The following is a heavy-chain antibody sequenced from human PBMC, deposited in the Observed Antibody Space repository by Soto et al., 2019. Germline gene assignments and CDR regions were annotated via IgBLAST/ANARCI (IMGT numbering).Heavy chain of an antibody. V-gene: IGHV1-2*04. D-gene: IGHD2-2*01. Sequence: GASVKVSCKASGYTFTGYYMHWVRQAPGQGLEWMGWINPNSGGTNYAQKFQGWVTMTRDTSISTAYMELSRLRSDDTAVYYCARERSTAMYSYYGRDVWGQGTTVTVSS. CDR3: ARERSTAMYSYYGRDV. CDR2: INPNSGGT. J-gene: IGHJ6*02. CDR1: GYTFTGYY.